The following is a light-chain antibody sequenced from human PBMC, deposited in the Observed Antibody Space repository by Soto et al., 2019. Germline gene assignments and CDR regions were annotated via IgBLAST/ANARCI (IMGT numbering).Light chain of an antibody. CDR1: QTVRNNY. CDR3: QQYGSSPIT. CDR2: DAS. V-gene: IGKV3-20*01. Sequence: EIVLSQSPAPLSVSPGERATLPGRASQTVRNNYLAWYQQKPGQAPRLLIYDASSRATGIPDRFSGSGSGTDFTLTISRLEPEDFAVYYCQQYGSSPITFGQGTRLENK. J-gene: IGKJ5*01.